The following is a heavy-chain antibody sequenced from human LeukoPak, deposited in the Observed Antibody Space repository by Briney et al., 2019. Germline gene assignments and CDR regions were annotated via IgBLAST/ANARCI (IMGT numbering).Heavy chain of an antibody. CDR1: GYTFTGCY. Sequence: ASVKVSCKASGYTFTGCYMHWVRQAPGQGLEWMEWINPNSGGTNYAQKFQGRVTMTRDTSISTAYMELSRLRSDDTAVYYCAREPGPTSGYDPGAFDYWGQGTLVTVSS. D-gene: IGHD5-12*01. V-gene: IGHV1-2*02. CDR2: INPNSGGT. CDR3: AREPGPTSGYDPGAFDY. J-gene: IGHJ4*02.